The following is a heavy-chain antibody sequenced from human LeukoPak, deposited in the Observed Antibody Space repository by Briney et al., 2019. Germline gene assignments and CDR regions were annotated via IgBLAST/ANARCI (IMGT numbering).Heavy chain of an antibody. D-gene: IGHD3-22*01. CDR2: ISSSGSTI. CDR1: GFTLSSYE. V-gene: IGHV3-48*03. J-gene: IGHJ4*02. CDR3: ATPYYYDSMDY. Sequence: GGSLRLSCAASGFTLSSYEMNWVRQAPGKGLEWVSYISSSGSTIYYADSVKGRFTISRDNAKNSLYLQMNSLRAEDTAVYYCATPYYYDSMDYWGQGTLVTVSS.